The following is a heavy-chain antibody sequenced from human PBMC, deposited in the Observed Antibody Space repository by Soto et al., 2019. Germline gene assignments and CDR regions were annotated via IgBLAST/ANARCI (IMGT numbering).Heavy chain of an antibody. J-gene: IGHJ4*02. Sequence: WSLRLSCAASGFTFSSYSMSWVRQAPGKGLEWVSVIYAGTITYYADSVKGRFTIYRDNSKNTLNLEMNSLRVEDTAVYYCARIPYDNSGTTFDYWGQGTLVTVSS. CDR1: GFTFSSYS. CDR3: ARIPYDNSGTTFDY. D-gene: IGHD3-22*01. V-gene: IGHV3-53*01. CDR2: IYAGTIT.